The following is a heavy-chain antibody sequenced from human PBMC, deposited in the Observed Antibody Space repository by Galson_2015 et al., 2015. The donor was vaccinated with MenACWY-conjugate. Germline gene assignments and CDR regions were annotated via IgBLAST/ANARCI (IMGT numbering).Heavy chain of an antibody. V-gene: IGHV3-74*01. D-gene: IGHD5-24*01. CDR3: TRGNDGYARFDP. J-gene: IGHJ5*02. CDR1: GFTLNQYW. Sequence: SLRLSCAASGFTLNQYWMHWVRHAPGKGLVWVSRISPDGSVTNYADSVKGRFTLSRDNAKNTLYLQMNSLRGDDTAVYYCTRGNDGYARFDPWGQGPLLPVPS. CDR2: ISPDGSVT.